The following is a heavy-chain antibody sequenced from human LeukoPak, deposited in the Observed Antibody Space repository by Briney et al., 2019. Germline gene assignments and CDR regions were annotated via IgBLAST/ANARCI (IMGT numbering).Heavy chain of an antibody. J-gene: IGHJ4*02. CDR1: GGSISNYY. Sequence: SETLSLICTVAGGSISNYYWSWVRQPAGKGLEWIGRIYTSGSANYNPSLKSRVTISVETSKNPFSLKLSSVTAADTAVYYCARLNYDFWSGYQADWGQGTPVTVSS. D-gene: IGHD3-3*01. V-gene: IGHV4-4*07. CDR2: IYTSGSA. CDR3: ARLNYDFWSGYQAD.